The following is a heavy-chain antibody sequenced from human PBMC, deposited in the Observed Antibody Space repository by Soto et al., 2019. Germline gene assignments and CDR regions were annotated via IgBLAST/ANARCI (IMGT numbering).Heavy chain of an antibody. CDR1: GYTFHTYG. Sequence: QVQLVQSGAEVKKPGASVKVSCKTSGYTFHTYGVTWVRQAPGQGLEWMGWISTYNGNTNYAQNFQGRVTMTTDPSTKTAYMELRSLRSDDTAVYYCARKSSSSSWFDPWGQGTLVTVSS. J-gene: IGHJ5*02. CDR2: ISTYNGNT. D-gene: IGHD6-6*01. V-gene: IGHV1-18*01. CDR3: ARKSSSSSWFDP.